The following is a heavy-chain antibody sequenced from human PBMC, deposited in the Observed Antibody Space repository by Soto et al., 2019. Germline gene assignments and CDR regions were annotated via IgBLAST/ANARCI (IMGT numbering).Heavy chain of an antibody. CDR2: ISSSSSYT. V-gene: IGHV3-11*06. CDR3: ARDRAYYDSSGLSYYFDY. Sequence: ASGFTFSDYYMSWIRQAPGKGLEWVSYISSSSSYTNYADSVKGRFTISRDNAKNSLYLQMNSLRAEDTAVYYCARDRAYYDSSGLSYYFDYWGQGTLVTVSS. D-gene: IGHD3-22*01. CDR1: GFTFSDYY. J-gene: IGHJ4*02.